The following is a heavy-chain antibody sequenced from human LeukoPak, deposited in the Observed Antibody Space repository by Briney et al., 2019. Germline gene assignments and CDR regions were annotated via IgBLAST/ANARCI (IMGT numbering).Heavy chain of an antibody. J-gene: IGHJ6*03. D-gene: IGHD6-13*01. V-gene: IGHV3-30*02. CDR2: IRYDGSNK. Sequence: GGSLRLSCAASGFTFSSYGMHWVRQAPGKGLEWVAFIRYDGSNKYYADSVKGRFTISRDNSKNTLYLQMNSLSAEDTAVYYCAKIPTGYSSSWYYYYMDVWGKGTTVTISS. CDR1: GFTFSSYG. CDR3: AKIPTGYSSSWYYYYMDV.